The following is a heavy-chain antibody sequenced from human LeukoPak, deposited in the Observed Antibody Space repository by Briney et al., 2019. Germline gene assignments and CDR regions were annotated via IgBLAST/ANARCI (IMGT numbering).Heavy chain of an antibody. CDR2: INPNSGGT. CDR3: ARGSYEYPNWFDP. CDR1: GYTFTGSY. Sequence: EASVKVSCKASGYTFTGSYIHWVRQAPGQGLEWMGWINPNSGGTNYAQRFQGRVTMTRDTSISTVYMELTGLGSDDTAVYYCARGSYEYPNWFDPWGQGNLVIVSS. D-gene: IGHD3-16*01. J-gene: IGHJ5*02. V-gene: IGHV1-2*02.